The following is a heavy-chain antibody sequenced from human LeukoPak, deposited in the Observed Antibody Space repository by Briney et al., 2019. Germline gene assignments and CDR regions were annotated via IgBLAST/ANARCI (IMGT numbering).Heavy chain of an antibody. Sequence: ASVKVSCKASGYTFTGYYIHWVRQAPGQGLEWMGRIIPILGIANYAQKFQGRVTITADKSTSTAYMELSSLRSEDTAVYYCARELYSSGWYLDYWGQGTLVTVSS. CDR2: IIPILGIA. D-gene: IGHD6-19*01. CDR1: GYTFTGYY. CDR3: ARELYSSGWYLDY. V-gene: IGHV1-69*04. J-gene: IGHJ4*02.